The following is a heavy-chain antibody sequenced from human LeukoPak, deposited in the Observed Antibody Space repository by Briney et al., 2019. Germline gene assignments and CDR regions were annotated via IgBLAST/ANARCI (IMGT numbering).Heavy chain of an antibody. CDR3: AKGFNYGSGRYEYYQH. J-gene: IGHJ1*01. CDR2: ISASGDST. D-gene: IGHD3-10*01. CDR1: GLTFSNYV. V-gene: IGHV3-23*01. Sequence: GGSLRLSCAASGLTFSNYVMSWVRQAPGKGLEWVSAISASGDSTYYADSVKGRFTISRDNSKNTLFLQMNTLRTTAVYYCAKGFNYGSGRYEYYQHWGQGTLVTVSS.